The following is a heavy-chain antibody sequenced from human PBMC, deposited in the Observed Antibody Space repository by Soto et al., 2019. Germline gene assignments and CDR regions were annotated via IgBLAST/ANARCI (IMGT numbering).Heavy chain of an antibody. CDR3: ARMNVDSYQFYYAMDV. V-gene: IGHV2-26*01. CDR2: IFSDNER. Sequence: QVTLKESGPALVKPTETLTLTCTVSGFSHTTGKMGVSWIRQPPGKALEWLAHIFSDNERSYSTSLQGRLTISKDTSGSQVVLSMTNVDPVDTATYYCARMNVDSYQFYYAMDVWGQGTTVTVSS. D-gene: IGHD4-17*01. J-gene: IGHJ6*02. CDR1: GFSHTTGKMG.